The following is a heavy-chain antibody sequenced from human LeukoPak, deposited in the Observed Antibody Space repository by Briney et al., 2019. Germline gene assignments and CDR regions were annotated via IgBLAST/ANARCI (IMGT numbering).Heavy chain of an antibody. J-gene: IGHJ5*02. V-gene: IGHV4-39*01. CDR3: ARGITMVRGVITTPRSWFDP. CDR1: GGSISSSSYY. CDR2: IYYSGST. Sequence: SETLSLTCTVSGGSISSSSYYWGWNRQPPGKGLEWIVSIYYSGSTYYNPSLKSRLTISVDTSKNQFSLKLSSVTAADTAVYYCARGITMVRGVITTPRSWFDPWGQGTLVTVSS. D-gene: IGHD3-10*01.